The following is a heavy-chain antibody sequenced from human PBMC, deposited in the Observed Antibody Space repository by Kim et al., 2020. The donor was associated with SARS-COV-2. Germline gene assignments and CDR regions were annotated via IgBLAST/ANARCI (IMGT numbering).Heavy chain of an antibody. D-gene: IGHD1-26*01. Sequence: SETLSLTCAVYGGSFSGYYWSWIRQPPGKGLEWIGEINHSGSTNYNPSLKSRVTISVDTSKNQFSLKLSSVTAADTAVYYCASSGWELLGDWGRGTLVTV. V-gene: IGHV4-34*01. CDR1: GGSFSGYY. CDR3: ASSGWELLGD. J-gene: IGHJ2*01. CDR2: INHSGST.